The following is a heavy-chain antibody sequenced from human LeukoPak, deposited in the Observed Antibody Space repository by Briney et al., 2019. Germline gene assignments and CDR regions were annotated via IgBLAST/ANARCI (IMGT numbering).Heavy chain of an antibody. CDR1: GGTFSSYA. J-gene: IGHJ4*02. D-gene: IGHD5/OR15-5a*01. CDR2: INPSGGST. V-gene: IGHV1-46*01. Sequence: ASVKVSCKASGGTFSSYAISWVRQAPGQGLEWMGIINPSGGSTSYAQKFQGRVTMTRDTSTSTVYMELSSLRSEDTAVYYCARGEGYSVRRFDYWGQGTLVTVSS. CDR3: ARGEGYSVRRFDY.